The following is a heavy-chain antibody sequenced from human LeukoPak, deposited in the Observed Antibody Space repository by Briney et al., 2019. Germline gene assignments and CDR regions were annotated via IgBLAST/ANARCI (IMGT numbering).Heavy chain of an antibody. CDR1: GFTFSSYT. D-gene: IGHD6-19*01. CDR3: ATLAVAGKVDY. CDR2: INSDGSST. V-gene: IGHV3-74*01. Sequence: GGSLRLSCAASGFTFSSYTMTWVRQAPGKGLVWVSRINSDGSSTSYADSVKGRFTISRDNAKNTLYLQMNSLRAEDTAVYYCATLAVAGKVDYWGQGTLVTVSS. J-gene: IGHJ4*02.